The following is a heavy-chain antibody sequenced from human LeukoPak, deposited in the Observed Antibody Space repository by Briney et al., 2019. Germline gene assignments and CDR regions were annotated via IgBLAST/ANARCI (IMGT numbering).Heavy chain of an antibody. D-gene: IGHD2-15*01. CDR1: GFTFSTYT. CDR2: ISSGSSYI. J-gene: IGHJ6*02. CDR3: ARARRSGDTCYSWNLYYYYGMDV. Sequence: PGGSLRLSCAASGFTFSTYTMNWVRQAPGKGLEWVSSISSGSSYIYYADSVKGRFTISRDNAKNSLYLQMNSLRAEDTALYYCARARRSGDTCYSWNLYYYYGMDVWGQGTTVTVSS. V-gene: IGHV3-21*01.